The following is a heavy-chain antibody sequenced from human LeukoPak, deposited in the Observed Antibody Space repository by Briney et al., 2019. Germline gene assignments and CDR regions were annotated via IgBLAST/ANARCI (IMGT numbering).Heavy chain of an antibody. Sequence: GGSLRLSCAASGFTVSSNYMSWVRQAPGKGLEWVSVIYSGGSTYYADSVKGRFTISRDNSKNTLYLQMNSLRVEDTAVYYCARDPPPYYYDSSGYYAYWGQGTLVTVSS. D-gene: IGHD3-22*01. CDR1: GFTVSSNY. CDR2: IYSGGST. CDR3: ARDPPPYYYDSSGYYAY. V-gene: IGHV3-66*01. J-gene: IGHJ4*02.